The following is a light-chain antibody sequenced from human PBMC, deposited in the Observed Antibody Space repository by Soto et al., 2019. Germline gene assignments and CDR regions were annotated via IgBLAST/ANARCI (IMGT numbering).Light chain of an antibody. Sequence: EIVFTQSPGTLSLSPGVRATLLCRARQSGSSSYLAWYQQKPGQAPRVLIYGASSRATGIPERGSGMAAGTDVTLTISRLEPEDLAVDYCQQYDSSLRTGGQGTKV. V-gene: IGKV3-20*01. CDR1: QSGSSSY. CDR3: QQYDSSLRT. CDR2: GAS. J-gene: IGKJ1*01.